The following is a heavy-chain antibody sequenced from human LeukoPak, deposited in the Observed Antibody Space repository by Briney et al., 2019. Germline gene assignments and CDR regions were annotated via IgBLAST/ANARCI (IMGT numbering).Heavy chain of an antibody. CDR3: ARYAPPTTYYFDY. V-gene: IGHV4-59*02. Sequence: SETLSLTCTVSGASVRSYYWSWIRQPPGKGLEWTGSIYYTGSTSYNPSLKSRVTISLDTSRNQFSLRLNSVTAADTAVYYCARYAPPTTYYFDYWGQGTLVTVSS. D-gene: IGHD2-2*01. J-gene: IGHJ4*02. CDR2: IYYTGST. CDR1: GASVRSYY.